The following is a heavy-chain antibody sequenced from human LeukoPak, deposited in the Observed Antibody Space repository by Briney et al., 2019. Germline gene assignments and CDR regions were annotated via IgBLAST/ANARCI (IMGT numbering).Heavy chain of an antibody. Sequence: KPSQTLSLTCTVSGGSISSGGYYWSWIRQHPGKGLEWIGYIYYRGSTYYNPSLKSRVTISVDTSKNQFSLKLSSVTAADTAVYYCARVGWQSAFDIWGQGTMVTVSS. J-gene: IGHJ3*02. CDR2: IYYRGST. CDR3: ARVGWQSAFDI. D-gene: IGHD2-15*01. V-gene: IGHV4-31*03. CDR1: GGSISSGGYY.